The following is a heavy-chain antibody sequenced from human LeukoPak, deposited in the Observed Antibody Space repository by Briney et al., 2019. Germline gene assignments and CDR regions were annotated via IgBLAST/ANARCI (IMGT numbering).Heavy chain of an antibody. Sequence: PGGSLSLTCTVSGYSISSGYYWGWIRQPPGKGLEWIGSIYHSGSTYYNPSLKSRVTISVDTSKNQFSLKLSSVTAADTAVYYCARVQYYDFWSGYYPRDWFDPWGQGTLVTVSS. CDR1: GYSISSGYY. CDR3: ARVQYYDFWSGYYPRDWFDP. J-gene: IGHJ5*02. CDR2: IYHSGST. D-gene: IGHD3-3*01. V-gene: IGHV4-38-2*02.